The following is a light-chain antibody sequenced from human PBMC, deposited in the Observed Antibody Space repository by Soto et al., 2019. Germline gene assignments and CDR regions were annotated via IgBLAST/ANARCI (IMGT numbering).Light chain of an antibody. CDR2: NND. V-gene: IGLV1-44*01. Sequence: QSVLTQPPSASATPGQRVTLSCSGSSSNIGSNTANWYQQRPGTAPKLLIYNNDYRPSGVPDRFSGSKSGTSASLAISGLQSEDEADYYCAAWDDSLSGVVFGGGTKLTVL. J-gene: IGLJ2*01. CDR1: SSNIGSNT. CDR3: AAWDDSLSGVV.